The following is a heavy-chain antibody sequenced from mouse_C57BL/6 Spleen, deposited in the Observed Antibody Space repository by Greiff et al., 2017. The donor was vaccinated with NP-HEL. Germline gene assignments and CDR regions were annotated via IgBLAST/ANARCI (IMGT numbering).Heavy chain of an antibody. J-gene: IGHJ4*01. D-gene: IGHD2-1*01. CDR1: GYTFTSYW. Sequence: QVQLQQPGAELVKPGASVKLSCKASGYTFTSYWMQWVKQRPGQGLEWIGEIDPSDSYTNYNQKFKGKATLTVDTSSSTAYMQLSSLKSEDSAVYYCARGLYYGNSGTNAMDYWGQGTSVTVSS. CDR2: IDPSDSYT. V-gene: IGHV1-50*01. CDR3: ARGLYYGNSGTNAMDY.